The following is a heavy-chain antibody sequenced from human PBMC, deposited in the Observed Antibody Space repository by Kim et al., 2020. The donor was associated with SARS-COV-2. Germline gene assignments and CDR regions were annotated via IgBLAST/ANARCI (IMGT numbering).Heavy chain of an antibody. CDR2: IYYSGST. CDR3: ARSTPIAVAGEWYYYYGMDV. V-gene: IGHV4-59*01. CDR1: GGSISSYY. J-gene: IGHJ6*02. D-gene: IGHD6-19*01. Sequence: SETLSLTCTVSGGSISSYYWSWIRQPPGKGLEWIGYIYYSGSTNYNPSLKSRVTISVDTSKNQFSLKLSSVTAADTAVYYCARSTPIAVAGEWYYYYGMDVWGQGTAVTVSS.